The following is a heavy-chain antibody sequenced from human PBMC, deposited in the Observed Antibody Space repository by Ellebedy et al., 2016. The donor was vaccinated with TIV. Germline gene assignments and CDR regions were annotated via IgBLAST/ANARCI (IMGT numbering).Heavy chain of an antibody. D-gene: IGHD2-21*02. Sequence: SETLSLTCTVSGGSISSYYWSWIRQPPGKGLEWIGYIYYSGSTNYNPSLKSRVTISVDTSKNQFSLKLSSVTAADTAVYYCARANVLVTAIREWYFDLWGRGTLVTVSS. V-gene: IGHV4-59*08. CDR2: IYYSGST. CDR3: ARANVLVTAIREWYFDL. J-gene: IGHJ2*01. CDR1: GGSISSYY.